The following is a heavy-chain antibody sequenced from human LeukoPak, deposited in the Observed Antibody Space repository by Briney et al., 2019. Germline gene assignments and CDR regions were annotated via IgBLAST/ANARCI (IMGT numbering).Heavy chain of an antibody. CDR3: ARVPQLLWFGTPGYFDY. Sequence: SETLSLTCTVSGGSISSYYWSWIRQPPGKGLEWIGYIYYSGSTNYNPSLKSRVTISVDTSKNQFSLKLSSVTAADTAVYYCARVPQLLWFGTPGYFDYWGQGTLVTVSS. CDR1: GGSISSYY. J-gene: IGHJ4*02. D-gene: IGHD3-10*01. V-gene: IGHV4-59*01. CDR2: IYYSGST.